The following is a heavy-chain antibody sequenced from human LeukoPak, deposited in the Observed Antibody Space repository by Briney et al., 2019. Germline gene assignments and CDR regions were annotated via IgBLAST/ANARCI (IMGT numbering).Heavy chain of an antibody. CDR1: GGSISSSSYY. D-gene: IGHD4-17*01. V-gene: IGHV4-39*01. CDR2: IYYSGST. Sequence: NPSETLSLTCTVSGGSISSSSYYWGWIRQPPGKGLEWIGSIYYSGSTYYNPSPKSRVTISVDTSKNQFSLKLSSVTAADTAVYYCARQSRYGEHAFDIWGQGTMVTVSS. CDR3: ARQSRYGEHAFDI. J-gene: IGHJ3*02.